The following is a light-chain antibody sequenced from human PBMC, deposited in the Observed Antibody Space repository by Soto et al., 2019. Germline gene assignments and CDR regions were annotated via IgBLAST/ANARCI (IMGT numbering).Light chain of an antibody. J-gene: IGKJ2*01. CDR2: GAS. V-gene: IGKV3-15*01. CDR3: QQYHNWPPQYT. CDR1: QTVSSN. Sequence: EIVMTQSPATLSVSPGERATLSCRASQTVSSNLPWYQQKPGQAPRLLIHGASTRATGVPARFSGSGSGTEFTLTISSLQSEDFAVCYCQQYHNWPPQYTFGQGTKLQI.